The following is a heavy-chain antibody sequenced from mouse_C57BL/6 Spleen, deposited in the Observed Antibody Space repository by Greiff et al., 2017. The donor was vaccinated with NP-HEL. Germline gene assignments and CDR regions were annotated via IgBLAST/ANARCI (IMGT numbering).Heavy chain of an antibody. CDR2: ISYSGRT. J-gene: IGHJ3*01. CDR1: GYSITSGYD. CDR3: ARDYDYGLFAY. D-gene: IGHD2-4*01. V-gene: IGHV3-1*01. Sequence: EVNLVESGPGMVKPSQSLSLTCTVTGYSITSGYDWHWIRHFPGNKLEWMGYISYSGRTNYNPSLKSRISITHDTSKNHFFLKLNSVTTEDTATYYCARDYDYGLFAYWGQGTLVTVSA.